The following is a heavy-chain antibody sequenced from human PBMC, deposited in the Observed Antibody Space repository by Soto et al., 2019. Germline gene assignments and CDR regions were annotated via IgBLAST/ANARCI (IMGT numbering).Heavy chain of an antibody. J-gene: IGHJ1*01. CDR3: ARDFRHYGSGSYYNEDFQH. V-gene: IGHV3-30-3*01. Sequence: ESGGGVVQPGRSLRLSCAASGFTFSSYAMHWVRQAPGKGLEWVAVISYDGSNKYYADSVKGRFTISRDNSKNTLYLQMNSLRAEDTAVYYCARDFRHYGSGSYYNEDFQHWGQGTLVTVSS. D-gene: IGHD3-10*01. CDR1: GFTFSSYA. CDR2: ISYDGSNK.